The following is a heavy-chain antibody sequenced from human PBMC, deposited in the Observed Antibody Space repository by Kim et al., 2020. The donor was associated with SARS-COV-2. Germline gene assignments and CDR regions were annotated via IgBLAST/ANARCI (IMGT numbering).Heavy chain of an antibody. D-gene: IGHD3-22*01. CDR1: GGSFGGYS. CDR2: INHSGST. V-gene: IGHV4-34*01. Sequence: SETLSLTCAVDGGSFGGYSWTWIRQPPEKGLQWIGEINHSGSTNYNPSLKSRVTISLDTSKNQFSLRLKSVTAADTAVYYCARGKTEISMIVVVMTGASNYFDYWGQGNLVTVSS. J-gene: IGHJ4*02. CDR3: ARGKTEISMIVVVMTGASNYFDY.